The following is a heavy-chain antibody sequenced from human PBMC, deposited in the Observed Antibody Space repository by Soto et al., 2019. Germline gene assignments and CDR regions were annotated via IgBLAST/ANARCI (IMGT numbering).Heavy chain of an antibody. CDR2: ISWNSGSI. CDR1: GFTFDDYA. J-gene: IGHJ4*02. D-gene: IGHD3-16*01. V-gene: IGHV3-9*01. CDR3: AKDRDYDYIFDY. Sequence: GGSLRLSCAASGFTFDDYAMHWVRQAPGKGLEWVSGISWNSGSIGYADSVKGRFTISRDNAKNSLYLQMNSLRAEDTALYYCAKDRDYDYIFDYWGQGTLVTVSS.